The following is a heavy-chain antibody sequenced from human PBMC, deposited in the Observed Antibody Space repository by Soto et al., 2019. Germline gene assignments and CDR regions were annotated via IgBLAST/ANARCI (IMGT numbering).Heavy chain of an antibody. CDR2: IYWNDDK. Sequence: SGPTLVNPTQTLTLTCTFSGFSLTTSGVGVGWIRQPPGKALEWLALIYWNDDKYYSPSLKSRLTITKDTSKNQVVLTVTNMDPVDTATYYCANSRNYCSGATCYVWFDTWGQGTLVTVSS. V-gene: IGHV2-5*01. CDR1: GFSLTTSGVG. J-gene: IGHJ5*02. CDR3: ANSRNYCSGATCYVWFDT. D-gene: IGHD2-15*01.